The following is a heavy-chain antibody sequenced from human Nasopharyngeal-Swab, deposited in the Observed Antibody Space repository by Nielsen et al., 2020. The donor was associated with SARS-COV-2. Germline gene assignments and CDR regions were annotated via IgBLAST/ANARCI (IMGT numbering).Heavy chain of an antibody. CDR1: GGSISSSSYY. Sequence: LRLSCTVSGGSISSSSYYWGWIRQPPGKGLEWIGSIYYSGSTYYNPSLKSRVTISVDTSKNQFSLKLSSVTAADTAVYYCARGLSEPDCSSTSCYSSDFRYFDLWGRGTLVTVSS. D-gene: IGHD2-2*02. V-gene: IGHV4-39*01. CDR2: IYYSGST. CDR3: ARGLSEPDCSSTSCYSSDFRYFDL. J-gene: IGHJ2*01.